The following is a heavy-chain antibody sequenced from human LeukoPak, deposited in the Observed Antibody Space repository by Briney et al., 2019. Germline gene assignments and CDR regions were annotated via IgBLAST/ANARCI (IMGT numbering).Heavy chain of an antibody. CDR1: GFTFSVYW. J-gene: IGHJ2*01. Sequence: GGSLRLSCAASGFTFSVYWMSWVRQAPGKGLEWVANIKHDGSEKYYVDSVKGRFTISRDNAKNSLSLQMNMLRADDTAVYYCARTDYGDYDWYFDLWGRGTLVTVSS. CDR2: IKHDGSEK. V-gene: IGHV3-7*01. CDR3: ARTDYGDYDWYFDL. D-gene: IGHD4-17*01.